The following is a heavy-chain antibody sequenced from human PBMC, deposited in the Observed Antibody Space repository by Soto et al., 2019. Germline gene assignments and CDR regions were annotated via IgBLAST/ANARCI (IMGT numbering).Heavy chain of an antibody. CDR3: AEWYRGY. CDR1: GFTFRSYW. V-gene: IGHV3-74*01. Sequence: GGSLRLSCAASGFTFRSYWMQWVRQAPGKGLVWVSWINSDGSSTSYADSVKGRFTISRDNAKNSLYLQMNSLRAEDTAVYYCAEWYRGYWGQGTLVTVS. D-gene: IGHD1-26*01. J-gene: IGHJ4*02. CDR2: INSDGSST.